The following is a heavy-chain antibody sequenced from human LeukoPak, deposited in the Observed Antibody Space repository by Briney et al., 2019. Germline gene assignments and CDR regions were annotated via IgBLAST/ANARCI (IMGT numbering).Heavy chain of an antibody. D-gene: IGHD2-21*02. CDR2: VKSDGSST. Sequence: PGGSLRLSCAASGLTFRSYAMHWVRQAPGKGLVWVSRVKSDGSSTTYADSVKGRFTISRDNARNTLYLRMKGLRAEDTAVYYCARDGFLGPVTAYLDYWGQGTPVTVSS. CDR1: GLTFRSYA. J-gene: IGHJ4*02. V-gene: IGHV3-74*01. CDR3: ARDGFLGPVTAYLDY.